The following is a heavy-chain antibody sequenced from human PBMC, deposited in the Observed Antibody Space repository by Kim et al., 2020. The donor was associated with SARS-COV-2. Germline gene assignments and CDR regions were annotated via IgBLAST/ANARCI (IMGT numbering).Heavy chain of an antibody. CDR1: GFTFTIYP. D-gene: IGHD6-13*01. V-gene: IGHV3-23*01. CDR2: ISVGGDLT. J-gene: IGHJ4*02. Sequence: GGSLRLSCVGSGFTFTIYPMSWVRQAPGKGLEWVSSISVGGDLTYYSESVKGRFTISRDNSRNTLYLQMNNLRADDTAIYYCANNQQLVPFDYWGQGTLVTISS. CDR3: ANNQQLVPFDY.